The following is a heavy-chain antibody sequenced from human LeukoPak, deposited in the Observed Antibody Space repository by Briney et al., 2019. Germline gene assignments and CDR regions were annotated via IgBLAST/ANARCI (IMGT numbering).Heavy chain of an antibody. D-gene: IGHD6-13*01. CDR3: AKSGLRQLVGPFDY. Sequence: GGSLRLSCAASGFTVSSNYMSWVRQAPGKGLEWVSAISGSGGSTYYADSVKGRFTISRDNSKNTLYPQMNSLRAEDTAVYYCAKSGLRQLVGPFDYWGQGTLVTVSS. CDR2: ISGSGGST. CDR1: GFTVSSNY. J-gene: IGHJ4*02. V-gene: IGHV3-23*01.